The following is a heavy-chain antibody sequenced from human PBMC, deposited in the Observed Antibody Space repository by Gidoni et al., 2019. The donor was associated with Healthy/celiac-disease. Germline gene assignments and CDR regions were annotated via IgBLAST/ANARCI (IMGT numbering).Heavy chain of an antibody. J-gene: IGHJ4*02. Sequence: QLQLQASVPGLVQPSATLSLTCTVSGGSISRRSYSWGWIRQPPGKGREWFGRIEYSGSTYNNPYLKRRVTISVDTSKNQFALKLSYVTAADTDVYDGERHTYYYDSSGAMYYFDYWGQGTLVTVSS. CDR3: ERHTYYYDSSGAMYYFDY. V-gene: IGHV4-39*01. CDR2: IEYSGST. CDR1: GGSISRRSYS. D-gene: IGHD3-22*01.